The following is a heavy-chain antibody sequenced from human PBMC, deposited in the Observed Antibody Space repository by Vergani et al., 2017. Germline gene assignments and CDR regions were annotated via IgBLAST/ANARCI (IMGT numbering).Heavy chain of an antibody. D-gene: IGHD3-22*01. V-gene: IGHV3-11*01. CDR2: FSSSGSTI. Sequence: QVQLVESGGGLVKLGGSLRLSCAAFGFTSSDYYMSWIRQAPGRGLEWVSYFSSSGSTIYYADSVKGRFTISRDNAKNSLYLQMNSLRAEDTAVYYCARKHISNYYDSSGYYYMGYYYGMDVWGQGTTVTVSS. J-gene: IGHJ6*02. CDR3: ARKHISNYYDSSGYYYMGYYYGMDV. CDR1: GFTSSDYY.